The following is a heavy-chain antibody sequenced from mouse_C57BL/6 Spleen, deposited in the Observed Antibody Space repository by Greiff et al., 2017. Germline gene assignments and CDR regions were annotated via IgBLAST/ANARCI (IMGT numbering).Heavy chain of an antibody. CDR2: ISYDGSN. J-gene: IGHJ3*01. V-gene: IGHV3-6*01. CDR3: ARDSYYDYDRPFAY. CDR1: GYSITSGYY. Sequence: ESGPGLVKPSQSLSLTCSVTGYSITSGYYWNWIRQFPGNKLEWMGYISYDGSNNYNPSLKNRISITRDTSKNQFFLKLNSVTTEDTATYYCARDSYYDYDRPFAYWGQGTLVTVSA. D-gene: IGHD2-4*01.